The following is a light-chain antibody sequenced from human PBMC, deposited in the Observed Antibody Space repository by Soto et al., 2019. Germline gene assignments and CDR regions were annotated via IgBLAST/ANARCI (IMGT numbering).Light chain of an antibody. Sequence: QLVLTQPPSVSGAPGQRVTLSCTGSSSNIGAGYDVNWYQQLPGTAPKLLIFGDSNRPSGVPDRFSGSKSGTSASLVITGLQADDEADYYCQSNDNGLSGSDVFGTGTKLTVL. CDR1: SSNIGAGYD. V-gene: IGLV1-40*01. CDR3: QSNDNGLSGSDV. J-gene: IGLJ1*01. CDR2: GDS.